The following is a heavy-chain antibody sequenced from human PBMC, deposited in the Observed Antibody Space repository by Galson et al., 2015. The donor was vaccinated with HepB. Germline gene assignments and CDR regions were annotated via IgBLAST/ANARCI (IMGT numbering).Heavy chain of an antibody. CDR1: GGSFSAFH. Sequence: TLSLTCAVYGGSFSAFHWNWIRQSPGKGLEWIGEINHSGITNYNPSLKSRVTMSVDTSKKQFSLKLNSMTAADTAVYYCARRASTPYCSSTSCYLWFDPWGQGTLVTVSS. CDR2: INHSGIT. J-gene: IGHJ5*02. CDR3: ARRASTPYCSSTSCYLWFDP. D-gene: IGHD2-2*01. V-gene: IGHV4-34*01.